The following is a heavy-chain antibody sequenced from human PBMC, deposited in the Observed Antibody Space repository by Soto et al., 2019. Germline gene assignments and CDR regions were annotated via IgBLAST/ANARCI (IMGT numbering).Heavy chain of an antibody. CDR2: IYHSGST. D-gene: IGHD2-15*01. CDR1: GGSISSGGYS. J-gene: IGHJ4*02. V-gene: IGHV4-30-2*01. Sequence: QLQLQESGSGLVKPSQTLSLTCAVSGGSISSGGYSWSWIRQPPGKGLEWIGYIYHSGSTYYNPSLKSRVTISVDRSKNQFSLKLSSVTAADTAVYYCARYCSGGSCTTPGFDYWGQGTLVTVSS. CDR3: ARYCSGGSCTTPGFDY.